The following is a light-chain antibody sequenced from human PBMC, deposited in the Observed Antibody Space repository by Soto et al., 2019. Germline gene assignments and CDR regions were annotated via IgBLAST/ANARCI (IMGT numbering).Light chain of an antibody. V-gene: IGKV1-39*01. CDR1: QSISSY. CDR3: QQSYSTPYT. J-gene: IGKJ2*01. Sequence: DIQMTQSPSSLSASVGDRVTIACRASQSISSYLNWFQQKPGRAPKLLIYAASALRSGVPSRFRGSGSGTEFTLTISSLQPEEFATYDCQQSYSTPYTFGQGTKLDIK. CDR2: AAS.